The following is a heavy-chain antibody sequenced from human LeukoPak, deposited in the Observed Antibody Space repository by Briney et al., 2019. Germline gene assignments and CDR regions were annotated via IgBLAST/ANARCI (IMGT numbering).Heavy chain of an antibody. CDR3: ARGVVAAAGRTFDF. Sequence: PSETLSLTCTVSGGSNSSSTYYWGWIRQPPGKGLEWIGSIFYSGRTYYNPSLKSRVTISLDTSKNQFSLKLSSVTAADTAVYYCARGVVAAAGRTFDFWGQGTLVTVSS. J-gene: IGHJ4*02. CDR1: GGSNSSSTYY. V-gene: IGHV4-39*07. CDR2: IFYSGRT. D-gene: IGHD6-13*01.